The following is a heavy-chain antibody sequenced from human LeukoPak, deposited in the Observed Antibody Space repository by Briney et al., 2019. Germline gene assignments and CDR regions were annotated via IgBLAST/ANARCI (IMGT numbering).Heavy chain of an antibody. CDR3: AKDGGLWVSAHWGDS. CDR2: ISGGGGNI. V-gene: IGHV3-23*01. J-gene: IGHJ4*02. CDR1: GFTFESYA. D-gene: IGHD7-27*01. Sequence: GSLRLSCAASGFTFESYAMSWVRQAPGKGLEWVSGISGGGGNIYYADSVKGRFTVSRDNSKNTLFLQMNSLRAEDTAVYYCAKDGGLWVSAHWGDSWGRGTLVTVSS.